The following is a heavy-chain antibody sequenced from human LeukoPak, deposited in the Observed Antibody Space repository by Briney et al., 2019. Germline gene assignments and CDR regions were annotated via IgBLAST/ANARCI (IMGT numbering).Heavy chain of an antibody. CDR2: IKSKTDGGTT. CDR3: TTDSVVLTAVFDY. V-gene: IGHV3-15*01. D-gene: IGHD2-21*02. CDR1: GFTFSNAW. J-gene: IGHJ4*02. Sequence: GGSLRLSCAASGFTFSNAWMSWVRQAPGKGLEWVGRIKSKTDGGTTDYAAPVKGRFTISRDDSKDTLFLQMKSLKTEDTAVYYCTTDSVVLTAVFDYWGQGTLVTVSS.